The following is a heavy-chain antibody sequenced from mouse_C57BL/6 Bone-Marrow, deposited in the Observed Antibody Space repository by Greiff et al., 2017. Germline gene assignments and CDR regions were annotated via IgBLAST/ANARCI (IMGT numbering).Heavy chain of an antibody. J-gene: IGHJ3*01. CDR3: ARYYGSSYGWFAY. CDR2: IYPSDSET. D-gene: IGHD1-1*01. Sequence: QVQLQQPGAELVRPGSSVKLSCKASGYTFTSYWMDWVKQRPGQGLEWIGNIYPSDSETHYNQKFKDKATLTVDKSSSTAYMQLSSLTSEDSAVDYGARYYGSSYGWFAYWGQGTLVTVSA. CDR1: GYTFTSYW. V-gene: IGHV1-61*01.